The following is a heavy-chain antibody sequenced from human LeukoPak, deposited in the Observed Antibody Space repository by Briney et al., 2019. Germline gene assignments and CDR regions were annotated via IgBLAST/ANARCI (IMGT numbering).Heavy chain of an antibody. D-gene: IGHD4-23*01. J-gene: IGHJ3*02. CDR1: GYKFNTYG. CDR3: ARPDYGGNRGAFYI. V-gene: IGHV1-18*01. Sequence: ASVKVSCKASGYKFNTYGISWVRQAPGQGLEWMGWTSAYNGKTDYAQKFQGRVTMTTDTSTSTAYMELRSLRSDDTAVYYCARPDYGGNRGAFYIWGQGTMVTVSS. CDR2: TSAYNGKT.